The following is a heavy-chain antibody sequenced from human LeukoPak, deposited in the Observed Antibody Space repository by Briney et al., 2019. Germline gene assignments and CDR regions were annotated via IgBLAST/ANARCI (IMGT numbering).Heavy chain of an antibody. CDR3: ASQDDSSGYYFHY. D-gene: IGHD3-22*01. V-gene: IGHV1-69*13. CDR2: IIPIFGTA. J-gene: IGHJ4*02. CDR1: GGTFSSYA. Sequence: SVKVSCKASGGTFSSYAISWVRQAPGQGLEWMGGIIPIFGTANYAQKFQGRVTITADESTSTAYMELSSLRSEDTAVYYCASQDDSSGYYFHYWGQGTLVTVSS.